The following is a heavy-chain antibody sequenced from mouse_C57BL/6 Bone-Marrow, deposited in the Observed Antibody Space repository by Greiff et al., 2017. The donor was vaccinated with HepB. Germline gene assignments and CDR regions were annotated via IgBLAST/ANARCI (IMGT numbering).Heavy chain of an antibody. CDR3: ASVYYSNSYAMDY. J-gene: IGHJ4*01. D-gene: IGHD2-5*01. CDR2: INPNYGTT. Sequence: VQLQQSGPELVKPGASVKISCKASGYSFTDYNMNWVKQSNGKSLEWIGVINPNYGTTSYNQKFKGKATLTAGKSSSTAYMQLSSLTSEDSAVYFCASVYYSNSYAMDYWGQGTSVTVSS. CDR1: GYSFTDYN. V-gene: IGHV1-39*01.